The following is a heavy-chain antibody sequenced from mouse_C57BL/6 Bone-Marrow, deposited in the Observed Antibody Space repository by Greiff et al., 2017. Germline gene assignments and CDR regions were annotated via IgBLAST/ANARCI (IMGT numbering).Heavy chain of an antibody. Sequence: QVQLQQSGAELVRPGASVKLSCKASGYTFTDYYINWVKQRPGQGLEWIARIYPGSGNTYYNEKFKGKATLTAEKSSSTAYMQLSSLTSEDSAVYFCARKVNPSWYFDVWGTGTTVTVSS. CDR2: IYPGSGNT. D-gene: IGHD2-1*01. V-gene: IGHV1-76*01. CDR1: GYTFTDYY. CDR3: ARKVNPSWYFDV. J-gene: IGHJ1*03.